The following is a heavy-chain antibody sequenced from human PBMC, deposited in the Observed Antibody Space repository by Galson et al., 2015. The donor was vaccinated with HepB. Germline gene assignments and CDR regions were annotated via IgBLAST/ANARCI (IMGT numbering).Heavy chain of an antibody. J-gene: IGHJ4*02. V-gene: IGHV3-73*01. CDR3: TRQGYGDYDFDY. D-gene: IGHD4-17*01. Sequence: LRLSCAASGFTFSGSAMHWVRQASGKGLEWVGRIRSRANSYATAYAASVKGRFTISRDDSKNTAYLQMNSLKTEDTAVYYCTRQGYGDYDFDYWGQGTLVTVSS. CDR2: IRSRANSYAT. CDR1: GFTFSGSA.